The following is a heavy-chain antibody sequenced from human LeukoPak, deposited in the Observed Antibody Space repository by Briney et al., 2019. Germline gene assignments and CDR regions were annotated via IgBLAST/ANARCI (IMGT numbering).Heavy chain of an antibody. V-gene: IGHV4-30-4*01. Sequence: SETLSLTCTVSGGSISSGDYYWSWIRQPPGKGLEWIGYIYYSGSTYYNPSLKSRVTISVDTSKNQFSLKLSSVTAADTAVYYCARALDSSSWYSDAFDIWGQGTMVTVSS. CDR3: ARALDSSSWYSDAFDI. CDR2: IYYSGST. CDR1: GGSISSGDYY. D-gene: IGHD6-13*01. J-gene: IGHJ3*02.